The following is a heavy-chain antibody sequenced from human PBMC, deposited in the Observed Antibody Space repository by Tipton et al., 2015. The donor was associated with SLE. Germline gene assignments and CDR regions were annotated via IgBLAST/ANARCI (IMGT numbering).Heavy chain of an antibody. CDR1: GGSISSHY. J-gene: IGHJ4*02. V-gene: IGHV4-59*08. CDR2: MYYSGST. CDR3: ARHVTSSTYYLDYFDQ. D-gene: IGHD3-22*01. Sequence: TLSLTCTVSGGSISSHYWSWIRQPPGKGLEWIGYMYYSGSTNYNPSLKSRVTISVDTSKNQFSLRLSSVTAADTAVYYCARHVTSSTYYLDYFDQWGQGTLVTVSS.